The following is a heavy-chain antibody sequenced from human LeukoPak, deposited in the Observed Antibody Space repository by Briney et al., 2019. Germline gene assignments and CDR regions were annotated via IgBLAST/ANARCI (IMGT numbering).Heavy chain of an antibody. D-gene: IGHD3-10*01. CDR2: ISSSSSYI. CDR3: ASNYYGSGSYKDY. V-gene: IGHV3-21*01. J-gene: IGHJ4*02. Sequence: GGSLRLSCAASGFTFSSYSMNWVRQAPGKGLEWVSSISSSSSYIYYADSVKGRFTISRDNAKNSLYLQMNCLRAEDTAVYYCASNYYGSGSYKDYWGQGTLVTVSS. CDR1: GFTFSSYS.